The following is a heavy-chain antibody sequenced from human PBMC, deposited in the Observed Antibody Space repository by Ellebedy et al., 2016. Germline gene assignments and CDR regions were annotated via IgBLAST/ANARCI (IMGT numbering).Heavy chain of an antibody. CDR3: ARGDFWSGYYVFDP. D-gene: IGHD3-3*01. Sequence: ASVKVSXXASGYTFTGYYMHWVRQAPGQGLEWMGWINPNSGGTNYAQKFQGRVTMTRDTSISTAYMELSRLRSDDTAVYYCARGDFWSGYYVFDPWGQGTLVTVSS. CDR2: INPNSGGT. V-gene: IGHV1-2*02. J-gene: IGHJ5*02. CDR1: GYTFTGYY.